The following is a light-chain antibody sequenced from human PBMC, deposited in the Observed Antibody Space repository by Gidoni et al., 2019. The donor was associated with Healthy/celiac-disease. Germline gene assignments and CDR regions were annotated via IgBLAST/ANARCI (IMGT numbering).Light chain of an antibody. Sequence: DIQMTQSPSSLSASVGDRVTITCRASQGISNSLAWYQQKPGKAPKLLLYAASRLESGVPSRFSGSGSGTDYTLTISSLQPEDFATYYCQQYYSTPQSTFXXXTRLEIK. CDR3: QQYYSTPQST. J-gene: IGKJ5*01. CDR1: QGISNS. CDR2: AAS. V-gene: IGKV1-NL1*01.